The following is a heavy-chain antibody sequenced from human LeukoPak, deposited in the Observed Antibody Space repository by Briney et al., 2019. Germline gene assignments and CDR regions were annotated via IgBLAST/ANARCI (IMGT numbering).Heavy chain of an antibody. Sequence: GGSLRLSCAASGFTFDDYAMFWVRQAPGKGLEWVSGISWDSKNIGYAASVKGRFTISRDNAKNSLYLQLHSLRPEDTAFYYCARGNRDSSGFYYYGMDVWGQGTTVTVSS. D-gene: IGHD6-19*01. J-gene: IGHJ6*02. CDR2: ISWDSKNI. V-gene: IGHV3-9*01. CDR1: GFTFDDYA. CDR3: ARGNRDSSGFYYYGMDV.